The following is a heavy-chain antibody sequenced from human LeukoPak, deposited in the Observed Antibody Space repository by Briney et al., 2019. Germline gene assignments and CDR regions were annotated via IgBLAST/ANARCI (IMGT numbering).Heavy chain of an antibody. CDR3: AGEDNSSGYRPFDI. Sequence: AASVKVSCKASGYTFSDYYIHWVRQAPGQGLEWMGRINPNNGGTNYAQKFQGRVTMTRDMSMSTAYMELSRLRSDDTAVYYCAGEDNSSGYRPFDIWGQGTMVTVPS. J-gene: IGHJ3*02. CDR2: INPNNGGT. V-gene: IGHV1-2*06. D-gene: IGHD3-22*01. CDR1: GYTFSDYY.